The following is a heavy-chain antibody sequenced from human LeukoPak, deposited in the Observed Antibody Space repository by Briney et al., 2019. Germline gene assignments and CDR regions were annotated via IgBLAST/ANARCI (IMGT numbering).Heavy chain of an antibody. J-gene: IGHJ6*02. V-gene: IGHV3-11*01. CDR2: ISSSGSTI. CDR1: GFTFSDYY. D-gene: IGHD5-12*01. CDR3: ARGGYSGYVYPYYGMDV. Sequence: GGSLRLSCAASGFTFSDYYMSWIRQAPGKGLEWVSYISSSGSTIYYADSVKGRFTISRDNSKNSLYLQMNSLIAEDTAVYYCARGGYSGYVYPYYGMDVWGQGTTFTVSS.